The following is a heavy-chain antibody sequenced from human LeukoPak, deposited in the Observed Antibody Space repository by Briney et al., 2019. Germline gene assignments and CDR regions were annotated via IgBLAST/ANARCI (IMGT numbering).Heavy chain of an antibody. Sequence: PGGSLRLSCAASGFTFSDYYMSWIRQAPGKGLEWVSYIVGSGSTIYYADSVKGRFTISRDNAKNSLYLQMNSLRAEDTAVYYCVRKLTGTTFFDYWGQGTLVTVSS. D-gene: IGHD1-1*01. CDR3: VRKLTGTTFFDY. CDR1: GFTFSDYY. J-gene: IGHJ4*02. CDR2: IVGSGSTI. V-gene: IGHV3-11*04.